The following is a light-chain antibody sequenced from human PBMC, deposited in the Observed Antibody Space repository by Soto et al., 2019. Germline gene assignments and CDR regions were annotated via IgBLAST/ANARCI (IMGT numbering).Light chain of an antibody. CDR1: QSINW. V-gene: IGKV1-5*03. CDR2: EAS. J-gene: IGKJ1*01. CDR3: QHYDTYSPMWT. Sequence: DIELAQSPSTVSASVGDRITITCRATQSINWLAWYQQKPGKAPKLLIFEASRLESGVPSRFSGSGSGTEFTLTISSLQPDDFGTYYCQHYDTYSPMWTFGQGTKVDVK.